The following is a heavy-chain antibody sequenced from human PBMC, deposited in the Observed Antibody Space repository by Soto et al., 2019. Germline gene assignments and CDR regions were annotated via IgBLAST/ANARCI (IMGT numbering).Heavy chain of an antibody. V-gene: IGHV3-48*01. Sequence: GGSLRLSCAASGFTFSSYSMNWVRQAPGKGLEWVSYISSSSSTIYYADSVKGRFTIPRDNAKNSLYLQMNSLRAEDTAVYYCARDYRHLTMVRGQAPGNFDYWGQGTLVTVSS. D-gene: IGHD3-10*01. CDR1: GFTFSSYS. J-gene: IGHJ4*02. CDR3: ARDYRHLTMVRGQAPGNFDY. CDR2: ISSSSSTI.